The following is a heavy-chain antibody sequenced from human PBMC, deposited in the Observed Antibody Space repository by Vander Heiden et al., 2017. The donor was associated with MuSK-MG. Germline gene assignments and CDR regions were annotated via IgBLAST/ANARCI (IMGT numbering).Heavy chain of an antibody. V-gene: IGHV1-69*04. J-gene: IGHJ4*02. Sequence: QVQLVQSGAAVTKPGSSVKVSCKASGGTCSSYAINWVRQAPGEGLEWMGRIIPILGIPNYAQKFQGRVTITENKSTSTAYMELSSLRSEDTAVYYCASYGDYGVDLFDYWGQGTLVTVSS. D-gene: IGHD4-17*01. CDR3: ASYGDYGVDLFDY. CDR2: IIPILGIP. CDR1: GGTCSSYA.